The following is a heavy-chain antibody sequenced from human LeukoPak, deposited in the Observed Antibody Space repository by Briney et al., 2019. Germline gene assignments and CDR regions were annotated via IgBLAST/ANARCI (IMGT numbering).Heavy chain of an antibody. V-gene: IGHV4-59*01. CDR2: IYYSGST. CDR1: GGSISSYY. CDR3: ARGYPYGSYVDY. Sequence: PSETLSLTCTVSGGSISSYYWSWIRQPPGKGLEWIGYIYYSGSTNYNPSLKSRVTISVDTSKNRFSLKLSSVTAADTAVYYCARGYPYGSYVDYWGQGTLVTVSS. J-gene: IGHJ4*02. D-gene: IGHD1-26*01.